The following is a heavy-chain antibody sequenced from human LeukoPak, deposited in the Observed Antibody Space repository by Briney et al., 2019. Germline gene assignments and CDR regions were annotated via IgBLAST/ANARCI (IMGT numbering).Heavy chain of an antibody. CDR1: GGSISSGGYY. Sequence: SETLSLTCTVSGGSISSGGYYWSWIRQHPGKGLEWIGYIYYSGSTYYNPSLKSRVTISVDTSKNQFSLKLSSVTAADTAVYYCARDRAMVRGGRWFDPWGQGTLVTVSS. CDR3: ARDRAMVRGGRWFDP. CDR2: IYYSGST. D-gene: IGHD3-10*01. J-gene: IGHJ5*02. V-gene: IGHV4-31*03.